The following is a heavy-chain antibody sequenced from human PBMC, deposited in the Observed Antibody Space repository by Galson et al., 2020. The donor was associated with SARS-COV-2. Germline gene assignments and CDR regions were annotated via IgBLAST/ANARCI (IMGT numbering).Heavy chain of an antibody. CDR3: AREASWAMFAMDV. D-gene: IGHD3-10*02. J-gene: IGHJ6*02. Sequence: GGSLRLSCLVSGFPFTSYTMNWVRQAPGKGLEWVSAISSSSDYIYNADSVKGRFTISRDNAKNVLYLQMNSLRAEDTAVYYCAREASWAMFAMDVWGQGTTVTVSS. CDR1: GFPFTSYT. CDR2: ISSSSDYI. V-gene: IGHV3-21*01.